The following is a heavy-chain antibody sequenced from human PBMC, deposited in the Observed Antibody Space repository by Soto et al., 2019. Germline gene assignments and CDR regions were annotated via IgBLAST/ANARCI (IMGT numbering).Heavy chain of an antibody. D-gene: IGHD3-10*01. CDR3: ASWTGITMVRGVLLPEDYYMDV. CDR1: GGSISSSSYY. Sequence: SETLSLTCTVSGGSISSSSYYWGWIRQPPGKGLEWIGSIYYSGSTYYNPSLKSRVTISVDTSKNQFSLKLSSVTAADAAVYYCASWTGITMVRGVLLPEDYYMDVWGKGTTVTVSS. J-gene: IGHJ6*03. V-gene: IGHV4-39*01. CDR2: IYYSGST.